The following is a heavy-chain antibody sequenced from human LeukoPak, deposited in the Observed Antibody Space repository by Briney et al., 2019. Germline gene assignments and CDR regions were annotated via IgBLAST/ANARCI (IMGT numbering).Heavy chain of an antibody. V-gene: IGHV4-59*01. CDR1: GGSISGFY. CDR3: ASHSGYDFSYFDY. D-gene: IGHD5-12*01. CDR2: IYYSGST. J-gene: IGHJ4*02. Sequence: SETLSLTCTVAGGSISGFYWSWIRRPPGKGLEWIGYIYYSGSTNYNPSLKSRVTISVDTSKNQFSLKLSSVTAADTAVYYCASHSGYDFSYFDYWGQGTLVTVSS.